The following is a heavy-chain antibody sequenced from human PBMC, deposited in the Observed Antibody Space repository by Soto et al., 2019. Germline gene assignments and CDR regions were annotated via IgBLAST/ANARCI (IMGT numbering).Heavy chain of an antibody. J-gene: IGHJ4*02. CDR2: INPNTGVT. CDR3: ARAAGGGEYYYFDY. CDR1: GNTFTGYY. V-gene: IGHV1-2*02. D-gene: IGHD1-1*01. Sequence: GASVKVSCKASGNTFTGYYMHWVRQAPGQGLEWMGWINPNTGVTKYAEKFQGRVTMSRDTSISTAYMELSSLRFDDTAVYYCARAAGGGEYYYFDYWGQGTLVTVSS.